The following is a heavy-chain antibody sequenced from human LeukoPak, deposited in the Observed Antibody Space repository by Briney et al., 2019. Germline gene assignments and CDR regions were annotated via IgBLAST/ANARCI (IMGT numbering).Heavy chain of an antibody. V-gene: IGHV5-10-1*01. CDR2: IDPSDSYT. CDR1: GYSFTTYW. D-gene: IGHD6-13*01. J-gene: IGHJ4*02. Sequence: GESLKISCKGSGYSFTTYWISWVRQMPGKGLEWMGRIDPSDSYTNYSPSFQGHVTISADKFFSTAYLQWTSLKASDTAMYYCARHAKAYGSSCDYWGQGTLVTVSS. CDR3: ARHAKAYGSSCDY.